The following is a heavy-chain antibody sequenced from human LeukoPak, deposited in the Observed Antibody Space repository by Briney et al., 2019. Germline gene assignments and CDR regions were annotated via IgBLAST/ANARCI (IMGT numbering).Heavy chain of an antibody. CDR2: INHSGST. V-gene: IGHV4-34*08. D-gene: IGHD5-18*01. Sequence: GSLRLSCAASGFTFSSYWMSWVRQAPGKGLEWIGEINHSGSTNYNPSLKSRVTISVDTSKNQFSLKLSSVTAADTAVYYCARLPVDTAMELIDYWGQGTLVTVSS. J-gene: IGHJ4*02. CDR1: GFTFSSYW. CDR3: ARLPVDTAMELIDY.